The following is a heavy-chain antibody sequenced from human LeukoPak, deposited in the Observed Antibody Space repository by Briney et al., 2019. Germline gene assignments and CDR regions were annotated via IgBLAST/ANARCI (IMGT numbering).Heavy chain of an antibody. CDR1: GFTFSTYS. CDR2: ISTSSSYI. D-gene: IGHD1-14*01. V-gene: IGHV3-21*01. Sequence: PGGSLRLSCAASGFTFSTYSMNWVRQAPGKGLEWVSSISTSSSYIYYADSVKGRFTISRANAKNSLYLQMNSLKAEDTAVYYCARGTLNIPGEHGAFDYWGRGTLVTVSS. CDR3: ARGTLNIPGEHGAFDY. J-gene: IGHJ4*02.